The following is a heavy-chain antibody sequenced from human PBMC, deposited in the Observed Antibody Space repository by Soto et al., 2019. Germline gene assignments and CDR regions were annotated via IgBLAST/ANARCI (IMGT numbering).Heavy chain of an antibody. D-gene: IGHD3-10*01. Sequence: QVQVVQSGVEVRRPGSSVKVSCKASGDTFKNCVISWVRQAPGQGLEWMGGIIPLFGTTDFAQRFQGRLTITPDESTTTAYMELRRLRSEDTATYYCAAELGFGKLSVVWGQGTTVIVSS. CDR1: GDTFKNCV. J-gene: IGHJ6*02. V-gene: IGHV1-69*01. CDR3: AAELGFGKLSVV. CDR2: IIPLFGTT.